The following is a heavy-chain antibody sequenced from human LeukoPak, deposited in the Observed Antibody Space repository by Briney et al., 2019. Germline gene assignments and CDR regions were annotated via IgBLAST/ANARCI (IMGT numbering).Heavy chain of an antibody. Sequence: GGSLRLSCVASGFTLTTYEMIWVRQAPGKGLEWVSYITSSSSNKYYADPVEGRFTISRDNAKNSLYLQMNSLRAEDTAVYYCATDCSSSSCLQSDHWGQGTLVTVSS. V-gene: IGHV3-48*03. CDR3: ATDCSSSSCLQSDH. D-gene: IGHD2-2*01. CDR1: GFTLTTYE. CDR2: ITSSSSNK. J-gene: IGHJ4*02.